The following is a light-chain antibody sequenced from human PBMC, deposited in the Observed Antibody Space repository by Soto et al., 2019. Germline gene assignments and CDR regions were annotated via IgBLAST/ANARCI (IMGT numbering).Light chain of an antibody. CDR3: QQTYSSPQT. J-gene: IGKJ1*01. CDR1: QTVSIY. Sequence: DIEMTESPGARASSVGGVCTITCRASQTVSIYLNWYRQKPGKAPELLIFAASDLQSGVPSRFSGSGSGTDFTLTISSLQPEDFATYYCQQTYSSPQTFGQGTKVDIK. V-gene: IGKV1-39*01. CDR2: AAS.